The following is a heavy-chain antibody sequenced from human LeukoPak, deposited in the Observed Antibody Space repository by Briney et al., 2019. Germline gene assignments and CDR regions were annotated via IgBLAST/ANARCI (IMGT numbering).Heavy chain of an antibody. D-gene: IGHD6-13*01. CDR1: GGSISSYY. Sequence: RPSETLSLTCTVSGGSISSYYWSWIRQPPGKGLEWIGYIYYSGSTNYNPSLKSRVTISVDTSKNQFSLRLSSVTAADTAFYYCARDRGVSGFDYWGQGTLVTVSS. CDR2: IYYSGST. J-gene: IGHJ4*02. V-gene: IGHV4-59*12. CDR3: ARDRGVSGFDY.